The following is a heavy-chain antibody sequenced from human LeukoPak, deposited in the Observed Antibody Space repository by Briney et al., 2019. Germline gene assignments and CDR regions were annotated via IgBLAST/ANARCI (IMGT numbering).Heavy chain of an antibody. CDR3: ARAQYYLDS. J-gene: IGHJ4*02. Sequence: GGSLRLSCAASGFTFSNYAMSWVRQAPGKGLEWVSAITGGAYSTFYADSVKGRFTISRDNSKSTLYLQMNSLRADDTAVYYCARAQYYLDSWGQGILVTVSS. CDR1: GFTFSNYA. V-gene: IGHV3-23*01. CDR2: ITGGAYST.